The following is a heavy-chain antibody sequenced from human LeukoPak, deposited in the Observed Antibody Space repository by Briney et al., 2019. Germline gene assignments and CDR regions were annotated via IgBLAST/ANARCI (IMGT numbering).Heavy chain of an antibody. CDR2: INWNGAAT. CDR3: ARRLLGGFTDWYFDL. J-gene: IGHJ2*01. CDR1: GFTFDDYG. V-gene: IGHV3-20*04. Sequence: GGSLRLSCEGSGFTFDDYGISWVRHVPGKGLQWVSGINWNGAATGHGDSVKGRFTVSRDNAKNSLYLEMNSLRVEDTGFYYCARRLLGGFTDWYFDLWGRGTLVTVSS. D-gene: IGHD2-15*01.